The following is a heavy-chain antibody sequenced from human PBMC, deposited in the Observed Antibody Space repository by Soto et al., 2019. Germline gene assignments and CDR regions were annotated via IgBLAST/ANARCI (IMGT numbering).Heavy chain of an antibody. D-gene: IGHD5-12*01. J-gene: IGHJ4*02. Sequence: QITLKESGPTLVKPTQTLTLTCTFSGFSLSTSGMGVAWIRQPPGKALEWLALIYWDDDKRYSTSLKSRLTITKDTSKNQVVRTMTNMDPVDTATYYCAHRADMGGNIWLPGYWGQGILVTVSS. CDR3: AHRADMGGNIWLPGY. CDR1: GFSLSTSGMG. CDR2: IYWDDDK. V-gene: IGHV2-5*02.